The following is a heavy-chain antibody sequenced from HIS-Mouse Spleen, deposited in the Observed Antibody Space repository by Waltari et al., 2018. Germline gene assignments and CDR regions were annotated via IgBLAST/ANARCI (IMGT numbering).Heavy chain of an antibody. CDR3: ARGLNTARPSHFDY. V-gene: IGHV3-30-3*01. CDR2: ISYDGSNK. CDR1: GFTFRSYA. D-gene: IGHD6-6*01. J-gene: IGHJ4*02. Sequence: QVQLVESGGGVVQPGRSLRLSFAGSGFTFRSYAMHWVRQAPGKGLEWVAVISYDGSNKYYADSVKGRFTISRDNSKNTLYLQMNSLRAEDTAVYYCARGLNTARPSHFDYWGQGTLVTVSS.